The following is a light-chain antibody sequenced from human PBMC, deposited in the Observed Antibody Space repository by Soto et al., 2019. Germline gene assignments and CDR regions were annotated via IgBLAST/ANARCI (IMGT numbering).Light chain of an antibody. J-gene: IGLJ1*01. CDR3: QSYDNSLSGYV. CDR1: SSNIGAGYD. V-gene: IGLV1-40*01. CDR2: ANN. Sequence: QSVLTQPPSVSGAPGQRVTISCTGSSSNIGAGYDVHWYQQLPGTAPKLLIYANNNRPSGVPDQFSGSKSGTSASLAITGLQAEDEADYYCQSYDNSLSGYVFGPGTKVTVL.